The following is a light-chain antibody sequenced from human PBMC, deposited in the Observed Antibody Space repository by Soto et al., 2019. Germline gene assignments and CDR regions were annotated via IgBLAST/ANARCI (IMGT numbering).Light chain of an antibody. Sequence: QSALTQPASVSGSPGQSITISCTGTSSDVGGYNYVSWYQQHPGKAPKLMIYDVGNRPSGVSNRFSGSKSGNTASLTISGLHAEDEADYYCSSYTSSSTWVFGGGTKLTVL. V-gene: IGLV2-14*03. J-gene: IGLJ3*02. CDR3: SSYTSSSTWV. CDR2: DVG. CDR1: SSDVGGYNY.